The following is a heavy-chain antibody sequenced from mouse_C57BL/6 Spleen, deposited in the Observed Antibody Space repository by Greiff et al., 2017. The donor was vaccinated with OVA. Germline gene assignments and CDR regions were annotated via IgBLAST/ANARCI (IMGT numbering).Heavy chain of an antibody. CDR1: GYTFTDYY. CDR2: INPNNGGT. J-gene: IGHJ2*01. Sequence: EVQLQQSGPELVKPGASVKISCKASGYTFTDYYMNWVKQSHGKSLEWIGDINPNNGGTSYNQKFKGKATLTVDKSSSTAYMELRSLTSEDSAVYYCARGEVTTDYFDYWGQGTTLTVSS. CDR3: ARGEVTTDYFDY. D-gene: IGHD1-1*01. V-gene: IGHV1-26*01.